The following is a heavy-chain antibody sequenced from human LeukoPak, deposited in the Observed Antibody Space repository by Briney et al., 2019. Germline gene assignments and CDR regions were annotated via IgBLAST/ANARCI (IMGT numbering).Heavy chain of an antibody. CDR1: GYTFTSHY. D-gene: IGHD3-3*01. CDR3: AHTTGRFLEWSFDY. V-gene: IGHV1-46*01. J-gene: IGHJ4*02. CDR2: INPSGGST. Sequence: ASVKVSCKASGYTFTSHYMHWVRQAPGQGLEWMGIINPSGGSTSYAQKFQGRVTMTRDMSTSTVYMELSSLRSEDTAVYYCAHTTGRFLEWSFDYWGQGTLVTVSS.